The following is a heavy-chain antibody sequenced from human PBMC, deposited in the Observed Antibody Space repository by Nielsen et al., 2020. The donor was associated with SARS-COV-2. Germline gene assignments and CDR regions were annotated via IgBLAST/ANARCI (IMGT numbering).Heavy chain of an antibody. CDR3: ARGGSIPARPLDY. Sequence: ASVTVSCKASGYTFTGYYMHWVRQAPGQGLEWMGWINPNSGGTNYAQKFQGRVTMTRDTSISTAYLEVTRLRSDDTAVYYCARGGSIPARPLDYWGLGTLVTVSS. J-gene: IGHJ4*02. D-gene: IGHD6-6*01. V-gene: IGHV1-2*02. CDR2: INPNSGGT. CDR1: GYTFTGYY.